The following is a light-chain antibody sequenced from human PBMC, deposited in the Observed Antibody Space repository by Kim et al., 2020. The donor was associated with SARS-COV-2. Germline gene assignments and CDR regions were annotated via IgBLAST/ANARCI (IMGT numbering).Light chain of an antibody. Sequence: TGESATRSCRASQSIDTYLAWYQQRPGQAPRLLVYDASNRASGVPDRFSGSGSGTDFTLTISSLEPEDFSTYYCQQRNSWPPAVTFGGGTKVDIK. J-gene: IGKJ4*01. CDR1: QSIDTY. CDR2: DAS. CDR3: QQRNSWPPAVT. V-gene: IGKV3-11*01.